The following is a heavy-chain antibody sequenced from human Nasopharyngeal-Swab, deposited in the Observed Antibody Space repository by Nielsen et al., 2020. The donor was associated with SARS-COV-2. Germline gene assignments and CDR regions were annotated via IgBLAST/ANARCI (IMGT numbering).Heavy chain of an antibody. CDR1: GDTITRFT. D-gene: IGHD2-8*01. V-gene: IGHV1-24*01. Sequence: ASVKVSCKLSGDTITRFTMFWVRQAPGKGLEWMGLFDPQHDETFYAPKFQGRVTMTEDSSTDTGYMELRSLRFDDTAVHFCATDLLGELVVYAAGSWGQGTMVTVSS. CDR3: ATDLLGELVVYAAGS. CDR2: FDPQHDET. J-gene: IGHJ5*01.